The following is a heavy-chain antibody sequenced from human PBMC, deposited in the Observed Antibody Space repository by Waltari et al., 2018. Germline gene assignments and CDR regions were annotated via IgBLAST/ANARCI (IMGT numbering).Heavy chain of an antibody. CDR1: GGSISRYF. CDR3: ARWDASGRYYGD. J-gene: IGHJ4*02. CDR2: IHHSGNT. D-gene: IGHD3-22*01. V-gene: IGHV4-59*08. Sequence: QVQLQESGPGLLTPSETLSLTCSVSGGSISRYFWNWIRQHPGKGLEWIGYIHHSGNTKRNPSLNSRVTMSVAPSKSQFSLRLTSVTAADTAVYYCARWDASGRYYGDWGQGTPVTVSS.